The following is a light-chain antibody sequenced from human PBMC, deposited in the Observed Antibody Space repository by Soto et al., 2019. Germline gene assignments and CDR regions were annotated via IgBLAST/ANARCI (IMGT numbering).Light chain of an antibody. V-gene: IGKV1-39*01. CDR2: AAS. Sequence: DLQMTQSPSSLSASVGDRVTITCRASQSIAYYVNWFQQKPGKAPKLLIYAASSLQSGVPSRFSGSGSGTDFTLTISSLQPEDFATYYCQQSSNSPMYTFGQGT. CDR1: QSIAYY. CDR3: QQSSNSPMYT. J-gene: IGKJ2*01.